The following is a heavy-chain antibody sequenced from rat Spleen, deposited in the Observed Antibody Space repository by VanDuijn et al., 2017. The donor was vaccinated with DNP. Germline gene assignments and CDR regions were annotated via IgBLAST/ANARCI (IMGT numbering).Heavy chain of an antibody. Sequence: EVQLVESGGDLVQSGRSLKVSCAASGFTFSDYNMAWVRQAPTKGLEWVASISYDGGSTYYRDSVKSRFTISRDNAKSSLYLQMDSLRSEDTATYYCTNSYYFDYWGQGVMVTVSS. D-gene: IGHD1-2*01. V-gene: IGHV5-20*01. J-gene: IGHJ2*01. CDR3: TNSYYFDY. CDR1: GFTFSDYN. CDR2: ISYDGGST.